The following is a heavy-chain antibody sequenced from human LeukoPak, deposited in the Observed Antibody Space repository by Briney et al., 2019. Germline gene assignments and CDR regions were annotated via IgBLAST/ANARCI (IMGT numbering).Heavy chain of an antibody. J-gene: IGHJ5*02. V-gene: IGHV3-21*01. D-gene: IGHD6-19*01. CDR3: ARGRAVAGTLSFDP. CDR2: ISSSSSYI. CDR1: GFTFSSYS. Sequence: GGSLRLSCAASGFTFSSYSMNWVRQAPGKGLEWVSSISSSSSYIYYADSVKGRFTISRDNAKNSLYLQMNSLRAEDTAVYYCARGRAVAGTLSFDPWGQGTLVTVSS.